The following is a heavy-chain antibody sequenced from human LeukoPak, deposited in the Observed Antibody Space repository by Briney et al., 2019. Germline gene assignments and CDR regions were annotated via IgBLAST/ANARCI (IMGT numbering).Heavy chain of an antibody. Sequence: GGSLRLSCAASGFTFSSYGMHWVRQAPGKGLEWVAVIWYDGSNKYYADSVKGRFTISRDNSKNTLYLQMNSLRAEDTAVYYCARESYGDEAFDIWGQGTMVTVSS. CDR3: ARESYGDEAFDI. J-gene: IGHJ3*02. V-gene: IGHV3-33*08. CDR1: GFTFSSYG. CDR2: IWYDGSNK. D-gene: IGHD4-17*01.